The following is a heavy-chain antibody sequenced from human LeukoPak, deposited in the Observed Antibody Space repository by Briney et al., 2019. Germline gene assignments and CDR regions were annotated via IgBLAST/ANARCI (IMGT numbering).Heavy chain of an antibody. V-gene: IGHV4-59*01. Sequence: SETLSLTCTVSGGSISSYYWSWIRKPPGKGLEWIGYIYYSGSTNYNPSLKSRVTISVDTSKNQFSLKLSSVTAADTAVYYCARGYDVRGYYYYYYMDVWGKGTTVTVSS. J-gene: IGHJ6*03. CDR3: ARGYDVRGYYYYYYMDV. CDR2: IYYSGST. CDR1: GGSISSYY. D-gene: IGHD1-1*01.